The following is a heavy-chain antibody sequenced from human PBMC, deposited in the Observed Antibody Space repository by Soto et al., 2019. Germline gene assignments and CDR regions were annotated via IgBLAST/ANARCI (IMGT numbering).Heavy chain of an antibody. V-gene: IGHV1-2*02. CDR3: VRDAPSHQSIFDP. CDR1: EYSFGDYY. Sequence: ASVKVSCKTSEYSFGDYYLRWVRQAPEQGLEWMGWINLNDGGTNSPRKFQGRLTMTRDKSITTVYMELSRLRSDDTAVYFCVRDAPSHQSIFDPWGPGTLVTVSS. J-gene: IGHJ5*02. CDR2: INLNDGGT. D-gene: IGHD3-3*01.